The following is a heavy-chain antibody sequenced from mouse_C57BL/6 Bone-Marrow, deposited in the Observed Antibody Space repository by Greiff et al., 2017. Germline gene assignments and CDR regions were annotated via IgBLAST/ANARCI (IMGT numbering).Heavy chain of an antibody. CDR2: IYPGSGST. V-gene: IGHV1-55*01. CDR3: ARYYDGSSAWFAY. Sequence: QVQLKQPGAELVKPGASVKMSCKASGYTFTSYWITWVKQRPGQGLEWIGDIYPGSGSTTYNEKFKGKATLTVDTSSSTAYMQLSSLTSEDSAVYYCARYYDGSSAWFAYWGQGTLVTVSA. D-gene: IGHD1-1*01. CDR1: GYTFTSYW. J-gene: IGHJ3*01.